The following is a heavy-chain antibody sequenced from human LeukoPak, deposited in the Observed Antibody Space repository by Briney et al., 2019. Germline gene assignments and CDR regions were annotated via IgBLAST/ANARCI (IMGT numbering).Heavy chain of an antibody. CDR1: AYTFTSYG. Sequence: ATVKVSCKASAYTFTSYGISWVRQAPGQGLEWMGWISAYNGNTNYAQKLQGRVTMTTDTSTSTAYMELRSLRSDDTAVYYCARDGTAMVPDDYWGQGTLVTVSS. CDR3: ARDGTAMVPDDY. J-gene: IGHJ4*02. CDR2: ISAYNGNT. D-gene: IGHD5-18*01. V-gene: IGHV1-18*01.